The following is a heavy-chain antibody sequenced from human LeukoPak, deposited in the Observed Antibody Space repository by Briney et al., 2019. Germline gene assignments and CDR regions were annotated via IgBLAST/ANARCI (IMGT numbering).Heavy chain of an antibody. CDR3: ARGLLGDLDY. J-gene: IGHJ4*02. V-gene: IGHV3-74*01. CDR2: INSDGSST. Sequence: GGSLRLSCAASGFTFSSYWMHWVRQAPGKGLVWVSRINSDGSSTSYADSVQRRFTVFRDNAKNTLYLQMHSLRAEDTAVYYCARGLLGDLDYWGQGTLVTVPS. D-gene: IGHD3-10*01. CDR1: GFTFSSYW.